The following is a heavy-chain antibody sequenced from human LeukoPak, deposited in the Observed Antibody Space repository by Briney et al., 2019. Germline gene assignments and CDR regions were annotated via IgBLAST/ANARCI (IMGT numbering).Heavy chain of an antibody. CDR2: IYPGDSDT. CDR3: ARQNSGYSSGWYYFDY. D-gene: IGHD6-19*01. Sequence: GESLKISCKGSGYSFTSYWIGWVRQMPGKGLEWMGIIYPGDSDTRYSPSFQSQVTISADKSISTAYLQWSGLKASDTAMYYCARQNSGYSSGWYYFDYWGQGTLVTVSS. J-gene: IGHJ4*02. CDR1: GYSFTSYW. V-gene: IGHV5-51*01.